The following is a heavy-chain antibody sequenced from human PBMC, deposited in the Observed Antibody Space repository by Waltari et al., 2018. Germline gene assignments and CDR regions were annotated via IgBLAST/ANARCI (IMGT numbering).Heavy chain of an antibody. CDR3: ARRRTTVTTYYFDY. CDR1: GGSLSSSGYY. Sequence: QLQLQESGPGLVKPSETLSLTCTVSGGSLSSSGYYWGWIRQPPGKGLEWIGSIDYSGSTYYNPSLQSRVTISVDTSKNQVSLKVSSVTAADTAVFFCARRRTTVTTYYFDYWGQGTLVTVSS. V-gene: IGHV4-39*01. D-gene: IGHD4-17*01. CDR2: IDYSGST. J-gene: IGHJ4*02.